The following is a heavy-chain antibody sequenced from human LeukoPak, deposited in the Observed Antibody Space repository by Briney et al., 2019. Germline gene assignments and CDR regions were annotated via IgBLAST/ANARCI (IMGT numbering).Heavy chain of an antibody. CDR3: ASSYCSGGSCYAFDY. D-gene: IGHD2-15*01. J-gene: IGHJ4*02. CDR1: GFTFSSYS. V-gene: IGHV3-21*01. CDR2: ISKSSSYI. Sequence: GESLKISCAASGFTFSSYSMNWVRQAPGKGLEWVSCISKSSSYIDYAGSVKGRFTISRDNAKNSLYLQMNSLRAEDTAVYYCASSYCSGGSCYAFDYWGQGTLVTVSS.